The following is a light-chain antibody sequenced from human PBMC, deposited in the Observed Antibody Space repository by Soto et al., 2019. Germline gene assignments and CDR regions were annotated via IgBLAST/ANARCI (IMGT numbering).Light chain of an antibody. J-gene: IGKJ4*01. CDR1: QSVSSSY. CDR2: DAS. Sequence: EIVLTQSPGTLSLSPGERATLSCRASQSVSSSYLAWYQQKPGQAPRFLIYDASNRATGIPARFSGSGSGTDFTLTISSLEPEDSAVYYCQQHTNWPLTFGGGTKVDIK. V-gene: IGKV3D-20*02. CDR3: QQHTNWPLT.